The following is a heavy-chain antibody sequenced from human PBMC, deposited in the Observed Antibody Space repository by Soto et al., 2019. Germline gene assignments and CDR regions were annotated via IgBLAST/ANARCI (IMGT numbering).Heavy chain of an antibody. D-gene: IGHD3-3*01. J-gene: IGHJ5*02. CDR2: IIPIFGTA. Sequence: SLKVSCKASGGTFSSYAISWVRQAPGQGLEWMGGIIPIFGTANYAQKFQGRVTITADESTSTAYMELSSLRSEDTAVYYCARGSLRYYDFWSGYYWFDPWGQGTLVTVSS. V-gene: IGHV1-69*13. CDR1: GGTFSSYA. CDR3: ARGSLRYYDFWSGYYWFDP.